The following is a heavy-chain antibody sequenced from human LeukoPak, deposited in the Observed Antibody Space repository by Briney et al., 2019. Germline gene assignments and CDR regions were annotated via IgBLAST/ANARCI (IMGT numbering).Heavy chain of an antibody. Sequence: SENLSLTCTVSGGSISSYYWSWIRQPPGKGLEWIGYIYCSGSIEDNPSLKSRVTISVDTSKNQFSLRLNSVTTADTAVYYCARAVDGYNSDYWGQGTLVTVSS. CDR3: ARAVDGYNSDY. D-gene: IGHD5-24*01. J-gene: IGHJ4*02. V-gene: IGHV4-59*01. CDR2: IYCSGSI. CDR1: GGSISSYY.